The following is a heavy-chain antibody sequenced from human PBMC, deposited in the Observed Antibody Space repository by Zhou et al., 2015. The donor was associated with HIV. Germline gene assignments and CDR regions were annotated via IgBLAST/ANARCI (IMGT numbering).Heavy chain of an antibody. Sequence: QVQLVQSGAEVKKPGSSVKVSCKASGGTFSSYAISWVRQAPGQGLEWMGGIIPIFGTANYAQKFQGRVTITADESTSTAYMELSSLRSEDTAVYYCARGGSPFPLYSSSPCPEGVWGQGTLVTVSS. D-gene: IGHD6-6*01. CDR2: IIPIFGTA. V-gene: IGHV1-69*01. J-gene: IGHJ4*02. CDR3: ARGGSPFPLYSSSPCPEGV. CDR1: GGTFSSYA.